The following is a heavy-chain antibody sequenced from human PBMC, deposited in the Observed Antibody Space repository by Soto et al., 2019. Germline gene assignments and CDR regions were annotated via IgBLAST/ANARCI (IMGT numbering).Heavy chain of an antibody. J-gene: IGHJ4*02. CDR1: GGSISSGGYS. Sequence: NPSETLSLTCAVSGGSISSGGYSWSWIRQPPGKGLEWIGYIYHSGSTYYNPSLKSRVTISVDRSKNQFSLKLSSVTAADTAVYYCARDLRSYDFSSGFDYWGQGTLVTVSS. CDR2: IYHSGST. V-gene: IGHV4-30-2*01. CDR3: ARDLRSYDFSSGFDY. D-gene: IGHD3-3*01.